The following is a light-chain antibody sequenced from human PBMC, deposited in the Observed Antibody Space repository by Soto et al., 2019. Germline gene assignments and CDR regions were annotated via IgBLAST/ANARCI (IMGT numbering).Light chain of an antibody. CDR2: DAS. CDR1: QSVSSN. V-gene: IGKV3D-15*01. CDR3: QQYYTNSWS. Sequence: EIVMTQSPATLSLSPGERATLSCRASQSVSSNLAWYQQKPGQAPRLLIYDASNRATGIPARFSGSGSGTDFTLTISSLQSEDVAVYYCQQYYTNSWSFGQGTKVDIK. J-gene: IGKJ1*01.